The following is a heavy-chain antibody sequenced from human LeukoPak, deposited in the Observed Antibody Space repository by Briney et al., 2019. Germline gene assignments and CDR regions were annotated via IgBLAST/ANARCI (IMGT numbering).Heavy chain of an antibody. CDR1: GYTFTSYG. J-gene: IGHJ4*02. CDR2: ISAYNGNT. V-gene: IGHV1-18*01. Sequence: ASVKVSCKASGYTFTSYGISWVRQAPGQGLEWMGWISAYNGNTNYAQKLQGRVTMTTDTSTSTAYMELRSLRSDDTAVYYCATMIGYFTMVRGVILDYWGQGTLVTVSS. CDR3: ATMIGYFTMVRGVILDY. D-gene: IGHD3-10*01.